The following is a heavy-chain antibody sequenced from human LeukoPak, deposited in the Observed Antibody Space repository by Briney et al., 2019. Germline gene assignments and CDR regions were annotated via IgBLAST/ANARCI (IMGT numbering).Heavy chain of an antibody. CDR1: GGSISSSSYY. V-gene: IGHV4-39*07. CDR2: IYYSGST. D-gene: IGHD1-26*01. J-gene: IGHJ4*02. Sequence: SETLSLTCTVSGGSISSSSYYWGWIRQPPGKGLEWIGSIYYSGSTYYNPSLKSRVTKSVDTSKNQFSLKLSSVTAADTAVYYCAGSKLPYYFDYWGQGTLVTVSS. CDR3: AGSKLPYYFDY.